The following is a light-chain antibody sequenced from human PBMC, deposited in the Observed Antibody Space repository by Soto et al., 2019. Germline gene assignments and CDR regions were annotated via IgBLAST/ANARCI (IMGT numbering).Light chain of an antibody. CDR3: TSYTTSSTLV. CDR2: DVD. V-gene: IGLV2-14*01. Sequence: QAVVTQPASVSGSPGQSITISCTGTSSDVGAYNYVSWYQQHPGKVPKLMIFDVDNRPSGVSNRFSGSKSGNTASLTISGLQADDEADYYCTSYTTSSTLVFGGGTKLTVL. J-gene: IGLJ2*01. CDR1: SSDVGAYNY.